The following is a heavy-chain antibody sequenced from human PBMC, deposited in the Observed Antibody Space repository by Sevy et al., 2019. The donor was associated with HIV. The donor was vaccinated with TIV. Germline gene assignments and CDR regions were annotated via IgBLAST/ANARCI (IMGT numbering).Heavy chain of an antibody. V-gene: IGHV3-11*01. Sequence: GGSLRLSCAASGSIFSDYYMSWIRQAPGKGLEWVSYISSSGSTIYYADSVKGRFTISRDNAKKSGHLQINSLRAEDTAVYYCARGGDWNQAFFHHWGQGTLVTVSS. CDR2: ISSSGSTI. D-gene: IGHD1-1*01. CDR3: ARGGDWNQAFFHH. CDR1: GSIFSDYY. J-gene: IGHJ1*01.